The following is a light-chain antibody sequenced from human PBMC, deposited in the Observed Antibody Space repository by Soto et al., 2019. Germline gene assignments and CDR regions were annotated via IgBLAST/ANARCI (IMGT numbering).Light chain of an antibody. V-gene: IGLV1-44*01. J-gene: IGLJ2*01. CDR1: SSNIGSNT. Sequence: QSVLTQPPSASGTPGQRVTFSCSGSSSNIGSNTVKWFQQLPGTAPKLLIYNNNHRPSGVPDRFSGSKSGTSTSLAISGLQSEDEADYYCAAWDDSLNGMIFGGGTKLAVL. CDR2: NNN. CDR3: AAWDDSLNGMI.